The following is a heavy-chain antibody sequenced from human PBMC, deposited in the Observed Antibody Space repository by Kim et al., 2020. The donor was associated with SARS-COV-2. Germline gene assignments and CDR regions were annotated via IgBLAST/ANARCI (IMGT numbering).Heavy chain of an antibody. V-gene: IGHV3-33*01. J-gene: IGHJ6*02. Sequence: GGSLRLSCAASGFTFSSYGMHWVRQAPGKGLEWVAVIWYDGSNKYYADSVKGRFTISRDNSKNTLYLQMNSLRAEDTAVYYCAREGVEVGGSYYGDYYGMDVWGQGTTVTVSS. CDR3: AREGVEVGGSYYGDYYGMDV. CDR2: IWYDGSNK. D-gene: IGHD1-26*01. CDR1: GFTFSSYG.